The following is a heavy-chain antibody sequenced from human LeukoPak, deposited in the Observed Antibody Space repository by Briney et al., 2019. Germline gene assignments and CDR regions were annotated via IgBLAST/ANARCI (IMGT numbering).Heavy chain of an antibody. J-gene: IGHJ3*02. CDR3: ASGSSPDNHAFDI. V-gene: IGHV3-66*01. CDR1: GITVSSNY. Sequence: GGSLRLSCAASGITVSSNYINWVRQAPGKGLEWVSIIYSDSSRYYAGSVKGRFSISRDNSKNTLFLQMSGLRAEDTAVYYCASGSSPDNHAFDIWGQGTMVTVSS. CDR2: IYSDSSR. D-gene: IGHD6-13*01.